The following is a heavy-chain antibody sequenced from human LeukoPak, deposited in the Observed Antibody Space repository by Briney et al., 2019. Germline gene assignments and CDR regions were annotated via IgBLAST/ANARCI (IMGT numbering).Heavy chain of an antibody. D-gene: IGHD6-25*01. J-gene: IGHJ4*02. Sequence: SQTLSLTCAISGDSVSSNSVTWNWTRQSPSRGLEWLGRTYYRSKRYNDYAVSVKSRMTINPDTSKNQLSLQLNSVTPEDTAVYYCARVFTSSGPYYFDYWGQGTLVTVSS. V-gene: IGHV6-1*01. CDR1: GDSVSSNSVT. CDR3: ARVFTSSGPYYFDY. CDR2: TYYRSKRYN.